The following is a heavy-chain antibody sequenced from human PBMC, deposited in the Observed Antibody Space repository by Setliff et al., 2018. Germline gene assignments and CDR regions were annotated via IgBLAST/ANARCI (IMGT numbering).Heavy chain of an antibody. D-gene: IGHD3-10*01. J-gene: IGHJ6*03. Sequence: LSLTCAVYGESFSGHYWSWIRQPPGKGLEWIGEINHSGSTNYNPSLTSRVTISVDTSNNQFSVKLSSVTAADTAVYYCARHKSNGSGSYPSLYMDVWGKGIMVTVSS. V-gene: IGHV4-34*01. CDR3: ARHKSNGSGSYPSLYMDV. CDR2: INHSGST. CDR1: GESFSGHY.